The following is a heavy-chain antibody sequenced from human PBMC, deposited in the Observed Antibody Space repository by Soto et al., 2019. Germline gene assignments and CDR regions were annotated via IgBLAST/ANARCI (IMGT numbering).Heavy chain of an antibody. CDR1: GFTFSSYA. J-gene: IGHJ3*02. V-gene: IGHV3-23*01. CDR3: AALGVAQDAFDI. Sequence: GGSLRLSCAASGFTFSSYAMSWVRQAPGKGLEWVSAISGSGGSTYYADSVKGRFTISRDNSKNTLYLQMNSLRAEDTAVYYCAALGVAQDAFDIWGQGTMVTVSS. D-gene: IGHD2-15*01. CDR2: ISGSGGST.